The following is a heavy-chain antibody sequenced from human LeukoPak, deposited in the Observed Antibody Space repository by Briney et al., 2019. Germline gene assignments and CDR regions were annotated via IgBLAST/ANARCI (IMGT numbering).Heavy chain of an antibody. CDR1: GGTFSNIV. D-gene: IGHD1-26*01. Sequence: ASVKVSCKASGGTFSNIVTSWVRQAPGQGLEWMGGIIAIFGTTNYAQKFQGRVTITADKSTRTVYMEMRSLRSEDTAVYYCARIVGSTGGESWGQGTMVTVSS. V-gene: IGHV1-69*06. J-gene: IGHJ3*01. CDR2: IIAIFGTT. CDR3: ARIVGSTGGES.